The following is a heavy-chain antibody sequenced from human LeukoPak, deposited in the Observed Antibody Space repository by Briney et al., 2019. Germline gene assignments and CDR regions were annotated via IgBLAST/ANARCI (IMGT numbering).Heavy chain of an antibody. CDR1: GGSISSYY. Sequence: SETLSLTCTVSGGSISSYYWSWIRQTAGKGLEWIGRIYSSGNTNYNPSLKSRVTISVDKSKNQFSLKVSSVTAADTATYYCARVLVGANYYYYYMDVWGKGTAVTVSS. CDR2: IYSSGNT. CDR3: ARVLVGANYYYYYMDV. D-gene: IGHD1-26*01. V-gene: IGHV4-4*07. J-gene: IGHJ6*03.